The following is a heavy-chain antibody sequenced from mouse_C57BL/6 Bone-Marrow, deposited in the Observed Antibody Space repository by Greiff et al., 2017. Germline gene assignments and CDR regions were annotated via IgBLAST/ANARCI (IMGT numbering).Heavy chain of an antibody. CDR2: IDPEDGDT. Sequence: EVQLQQSGAELVRPGASVKLSCTASGFNIKDYYMHWVKQRPEQGLEWIGRIDPEDGDTEYAPKFQGKATMTADTSSNTAYLQLSSLTSEDTAVYYCTYGNYPYAMDYWGQGTSVTVSS. CDR1: GFNIKDYY. CDR3: TYGNYPYAMDY. D-gene: IGHD2-1*01. V-gene: IGHV14-1*01. J-gene: IGHJ4*01.